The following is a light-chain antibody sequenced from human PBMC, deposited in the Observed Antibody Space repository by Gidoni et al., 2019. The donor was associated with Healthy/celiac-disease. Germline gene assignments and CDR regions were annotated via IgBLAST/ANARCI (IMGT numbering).Light chain of an antibody. CDR3: MQGTHWPLT. V-gene: IGKV2-30*01. CDR2: KVS. Sequence: DVVMTQSPLSLPVTLGQPASISCRSRQSLVYSDGNTYLTWFKQRPGQSPRRLIFKVSNRDSGVQDRVSGSGSGTDFTLKISRVEAEDVGVYYCMQGTHWPLTFGGGTKVEIK. CDR1: QSLVYSDGNTY. J-gene: IGKJ4*01.